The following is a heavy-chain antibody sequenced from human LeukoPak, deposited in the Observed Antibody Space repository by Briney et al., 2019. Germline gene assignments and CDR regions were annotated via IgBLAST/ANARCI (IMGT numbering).Heavy chain of an antibody. V-gene: IGHV3-48*04. Sequence: GGSLRLSCAASGFTFSSYSMNWVRQAPGKGLEWVSYISSSSSTIYYADSVKGRFTISRDNAKNSLYLQMNSLRAEDTAVYYCAREGPGIVGSINYWGQGTLVTVSS. J-gene: IGHJ4*02. CDR3: AREGPGIVGSINY. D-gene: IGHD1-26*01. CDR1: GFTFSSYS. CDR2: ISSSSSTI.